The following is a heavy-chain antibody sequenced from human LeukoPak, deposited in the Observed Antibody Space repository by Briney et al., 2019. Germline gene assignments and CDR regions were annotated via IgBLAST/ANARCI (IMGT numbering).Heavy chain of an antibody. CDR3: ARDVYYDSSGMVV. CDR2: ISSNGGST. J-gene: IGHJ6*04. D-gene: IGHD3-22*01. V-gene: IGHV3-64*01. Sequence: GGSLRLSCAASGFTFSSYAMHWVRQAPGKGLEYVSAISSNGGSTYYANSVKGRFTISRDNSKNTLYLQMGSLRAEDMAVYYCARDVYYDSSGMVVWGKGTTVTVSS. CDR1: GFTFSSYA.